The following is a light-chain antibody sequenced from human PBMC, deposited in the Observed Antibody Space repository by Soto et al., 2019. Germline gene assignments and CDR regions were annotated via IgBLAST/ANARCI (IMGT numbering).Light chain of an antibody. J-gene: IGLJ1*01. CDR3: AAWDDSLNAL. CDR2: EVS. V-gene: IGLV2-14*01. CDR1: SSDIDTYDY. Sequence: QSALTQPASVSGSPGQSITISCTGTSSDIDTYDYVSWYQQHPGKAPKLVTFEVSNRPSGVPDRFSGSKSGTSASLAISGLQSEDEADYYCAAWDDSLNALFGTGTKVTVL.